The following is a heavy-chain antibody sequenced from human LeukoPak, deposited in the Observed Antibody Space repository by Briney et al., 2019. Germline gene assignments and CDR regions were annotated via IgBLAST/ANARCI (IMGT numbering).Heavy chain of an antibody. J-gene: IGHJ5*02. CDR1: GGSISSYY. V-gene: IGHV4-59*01. D-gene: IGHD4-17*01. CDR3: ARGTTVTTLVWFDP. CDR2: IYYSGRT. Sequence: SETLSLTCTVSGGSISSYYWSWIRQPPGKGLEWIVYIYYSGRTNYNPSLKSRVTISADTSKTQFSLKLSSVTAADTAVYYCARGTTVTTLVWFDPWGQGTLVTVSS.